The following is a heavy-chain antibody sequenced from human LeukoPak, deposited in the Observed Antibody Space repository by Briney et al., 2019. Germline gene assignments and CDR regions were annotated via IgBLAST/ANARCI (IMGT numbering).Heavy chain of an antibody. CDR3: VRAGYSAFKPGYNSFWRGFDY. J-gene: IGHJ4*02. Sequence: SQTLSLTCAISGESVSSNSAAWHWFRQSPSRGLEWLGRTYLRSKWYIDYAVFMKGRISISPDTSKNQFSLQLNSVTPEDTAVYYCVRAGYSAFKPGYNSFWRGFDYWDQGTLVTVSS. CDR1: GESVSSNSAA. CDR2: TYLRSKWYI. V-gene: IGHV6-1*01. D-gene: IGHD5-18*01.